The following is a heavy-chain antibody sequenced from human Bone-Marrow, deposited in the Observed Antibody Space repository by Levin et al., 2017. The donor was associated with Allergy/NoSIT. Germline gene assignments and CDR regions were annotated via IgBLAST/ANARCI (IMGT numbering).Heavy chain of an antibody. Sequence: SQTLSLPCTVSGGSISGYYGSWIRQPPGGGLEWIGYIYYTGSAQYNPSLKSRVAISVDTSRDQFSLELNSVTAADTAVYFCTRLHCSHNCYPGDWSQGILVTVSS. CDR1: GGSISGYY. J-gene: IGHJ4*02. CDR2: IYYTGSA. CDR3: TRLHCSHNCYPGD. D-gene: IGHD2-15*01. V-gene: IGHV4-59*08.